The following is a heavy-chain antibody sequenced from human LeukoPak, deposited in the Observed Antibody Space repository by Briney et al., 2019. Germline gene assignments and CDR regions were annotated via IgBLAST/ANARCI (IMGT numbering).Heavy chain of an antibody. Sequence: GGSLRLSCAASGFTFDDYAMHWVRQAPGKGLEWVSGISWNSVSIDYADSVKGRFTISRDNARNSLYLQMNSLRPEDMALYYCAKETIYCSGGSCYHDAFDIWGQGTMVTVSS. D-gene: IGHD2-15*01. V-gene: IGHV3-9*03. CDR3: AKETIYCSGGSCYHDAFDI. J-gene: IGHJ3*02. CDR2: ISWNSVSI. CDR1: GFTFDDYA.